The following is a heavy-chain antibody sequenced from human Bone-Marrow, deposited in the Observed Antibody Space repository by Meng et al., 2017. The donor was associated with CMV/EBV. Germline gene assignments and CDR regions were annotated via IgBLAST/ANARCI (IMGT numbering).Heavy chain of an antibody. CDR3: AKGNTYYFDY. CDR1: GFTFSSYN. J-gene: IGHJ4*02. CDR2: ISSSSAYI. Sequence: GSLRLSCTASGFTFSSYNMNWVRQAPGKGLEWVSFISSSSAYIYYADSVKGRFTISRDNAKNSLYLQMNSLRAEDTAVYYCAKGNTYYFDYWGQGTLVTVS. D-gene: IGHD1/OR15-1a*01. V-gene: IGHV3-21*01.